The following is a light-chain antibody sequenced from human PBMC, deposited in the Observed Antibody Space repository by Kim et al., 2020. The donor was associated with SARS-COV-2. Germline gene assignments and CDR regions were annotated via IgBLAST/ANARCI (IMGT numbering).Light chain of an antibody. CDR1: SSNIGSNT. CDR3: AAWDDSLNGHVV. V-gene: IGLV1-44*01. J-gene: IGLJ2*01. Sequence: ELTQPPSASGTPGQRVTISCSGSSSNIGSNTVNWYQQLPRTAPKLLIYTNNQRPSGVPDRFSGSRSGTSASLAISGLQSDDEADYYCAAWDDSLNGHVVFGGGTKVTVL. CDR2: TNN.